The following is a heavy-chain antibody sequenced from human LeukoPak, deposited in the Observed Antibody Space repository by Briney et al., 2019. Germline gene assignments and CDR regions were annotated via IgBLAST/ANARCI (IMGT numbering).Heavy chain of an antibody. CDR2: INHSGST. CDR1: GGSLSGYY. CDR3: ASLGDVPAGRGHTWFDP. J-gene: IGHJ5*02. V-gene: IGHV4-34*01. D-gene: IGHD3-10*01. Sequence: SETLSLTCAVYGGSLSGYYWTWIRQPPGKGLEWIGEINHSGSTNYNPPLKSRVTISVDTSKNHFSLKLSSVTAADTAIYYCASLGDVPAGRGHTWFDPWGQGTLVIVSS.